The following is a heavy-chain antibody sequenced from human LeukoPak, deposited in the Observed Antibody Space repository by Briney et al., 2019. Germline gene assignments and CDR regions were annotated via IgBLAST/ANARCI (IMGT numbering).Heavy chain of an antibody. CDR1: GYTFTSYY. J-gene: IGHJ4*02. CDR2: INPTGGSS. D-gene: IGHD6-6*01. CDR3: ARTAARRFDY. V-gene: IGHV1-46*01. Sequence: ASVKVSCKASGYTFTSYYMHWVRQAPGQGLEWMGIINPTGGSSTYAQKFQGRVTMTRDTSTSTVYMELSSLRSDDTAVYYCARTAARRFDYWGQGTLVTVSS.